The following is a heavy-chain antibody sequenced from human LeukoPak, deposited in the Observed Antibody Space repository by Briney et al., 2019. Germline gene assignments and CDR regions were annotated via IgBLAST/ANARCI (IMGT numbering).Heavy chain of an antibody. J-gene: IGHJ3*02. CDR2: IYPADSDT. D-gene: IGHD2-21*02. CDR3: ARIPVVVTAIGMKDAFDI. V-gene: IGHV5-51*01. CDR1: GYSFTSYW. Sequence: GESLKTSCEGSGYSFTSYWVAWVRQMPGKGLEWMGIIYPADSDTTYSPSFEGQVTISADKSISTAYLQWSSLKASDTATYYCARIPVVVTAIGMKDAFDIWGQGTKVTVS.